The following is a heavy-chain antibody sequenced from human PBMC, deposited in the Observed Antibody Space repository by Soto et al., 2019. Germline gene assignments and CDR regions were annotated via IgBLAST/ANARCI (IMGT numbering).Heavy chain of an antibody. J-gene: IGHJ5*02. CDR2: ISAYNGNT. CDR3: ARELKYCSSTSCYPSPNWFDP. D-gene: IGHD2-2*01. Sequence: QVQLVQSGAEVKKPGASVKVSCKASGYTFTSYGISWVRQAPGQGLEWMGWISAYNGNTNYAQKLQGRVTMTTDTSKSTAYMELRSLRSDDTAVYYCARELKYCSSTSCYPSPNWFDPWGQGTLVTVSS. V-gene: IGHV1-18*04. CDR1: GYTFTSYG.